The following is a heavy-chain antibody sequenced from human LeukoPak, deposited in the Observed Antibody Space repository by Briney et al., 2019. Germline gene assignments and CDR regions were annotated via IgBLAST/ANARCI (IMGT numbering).Heavy chain of an antibody. J-gene: IGHJ3*02. CDR3: AAVGYSSGWYLYAFDI. D-gene: IGHD6-19*01. CDR1: GFTFTSSA. CDR2: IVVGSGNT. V-gene: IGHV1-58*01. Sequence: SVKVSCKASGFTFTSSAVQWVRQARGQRLELIGWIVVGSGNTNYAQKFQERVTITRDMSTSTAYMELSSLRSEDTAVYYCAAVGYSSGWYLYAFDIWGQGTMVTVSS.